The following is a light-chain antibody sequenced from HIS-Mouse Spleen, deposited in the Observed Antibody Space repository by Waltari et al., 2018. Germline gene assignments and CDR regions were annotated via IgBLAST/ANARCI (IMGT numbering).Light chain of an antibody. J-gene: IGLJ2*01. CDR3: YSTDSSGNHRV. Sequence: SYQLTQPPSVSVSPGQTSRLTCSGDALPKKYVDWYQQQSGQAPVLVIYEDSKRPSWIPQRFSGSSSGTMATLTISGAQVEDEADYYCYSTDSSGNHRVFGGGTKLTVL. V-gene: IGLV3-10*01. CDR2: EDS. CDR1: ALPKKY.